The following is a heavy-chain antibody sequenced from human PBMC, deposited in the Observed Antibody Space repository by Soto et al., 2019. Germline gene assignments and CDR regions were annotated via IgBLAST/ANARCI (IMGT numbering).Heavy chain of an antibody. V-gene: IGHV1-69*02. Sequence: GASVKVSCKASGGTFSSYTISWVRQAPGQGLEWMGRIIPILGIANYAQKFQGRVTITADKSTSTAYMELSSLRSEDTAVYYCARSGIAAAGTGYYFDYWGQGTLVTVSS. J-gene: IGHJ4*02. CDR1: GGTFSSYT. D-gene: IGHD6-13*01. CDR2: IIPILGIA. CDR3: ARSGIAAAGTGYYFDY.